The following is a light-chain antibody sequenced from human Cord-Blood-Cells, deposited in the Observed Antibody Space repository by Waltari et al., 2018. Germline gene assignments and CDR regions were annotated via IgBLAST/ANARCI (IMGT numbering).Light chain of an antibody. J-gene: IGLJ1*01. CDR1: SSDVGGYNY. CDR2: EVS. CDR3: SSYAGSNNFV. V-gene: IGLV2-8*01. Sequence: QSALTQPPPASGSPGQSVTISCTGTSSDVGGYNYVSWYQQHPGKAPKLMIYEVSKRPSGVPDRFSGSKSGNTASLTVSGLQAEDEAEYYCSSYAGSNNFVFGTGTKVTVL.